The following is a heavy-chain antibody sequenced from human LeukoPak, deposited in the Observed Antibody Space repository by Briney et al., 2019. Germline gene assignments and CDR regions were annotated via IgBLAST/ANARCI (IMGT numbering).Heavy chain of an antibody. CDR1: GFTFSSYA. D-gene: IGHD6-19*01. J-gene: IGHJ4*02. Sequence: GGSLRLSCAASGFTFSSYAMSWVRQAPGKGLEWVSAISGSGGSTYYADSVKGRITISRDNSKNTLYLQMNSLRAEDTAVYYCAKDHSSGWFYYFDYWGQGTLVTVSS. V-gene: IGHV3-23*01. CDR3: AKDHSSGWFYYFDY. CDR2: ISGSGGST.